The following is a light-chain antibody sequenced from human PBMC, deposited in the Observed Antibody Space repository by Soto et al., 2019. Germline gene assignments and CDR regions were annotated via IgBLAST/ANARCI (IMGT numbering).Light chain of an antibody. CDR1: SSNIGSNT. V-gene: IGLV1-44*01. CDR3: AAWDDSLNGYV. Sequence: QSVLTQPPSASGTPGQRVTISCSGSSSNIGSNTVNWYQQLPGTAPQLLIYSNNQRPSGVPDRFSGSKSGTSASLAISGLQSEEEADYYYAAWDDSLNGYVFGTGTKLTVL. CDR2: SNN. J-gene: IGLJ1*01.